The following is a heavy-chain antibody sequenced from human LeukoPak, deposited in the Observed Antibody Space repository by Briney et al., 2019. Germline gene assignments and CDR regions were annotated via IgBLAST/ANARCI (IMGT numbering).Heavy chain of an antibody. D-gene: IGHD2-15*01. CDR1: GFTFSSYS. Sequence: GGSLRLSCAASGFTFSSYSMNWVRQAQGKGLEWVSSISSSSSCIYYADSVKGRFTISRDNAKNSLYLQMNSLRAEDTAVYYCARDPFVCSGGSCYPHWGQGTLVTVSS. CDR2: ISSSSSCI. CDR3: ARDPFVCSGGSCYPH. V-gene: IGHV3-21*01. J-gene: IGHJ4*02.